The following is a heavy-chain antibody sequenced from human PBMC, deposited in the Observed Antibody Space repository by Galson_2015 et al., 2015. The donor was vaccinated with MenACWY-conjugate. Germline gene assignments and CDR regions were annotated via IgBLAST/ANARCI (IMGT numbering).Heavy chain of an antibody. CDR3: VRCNVVAGDYAFEP. V-gene: IGHV3-7*03. D-gene: IGHD4-17*01. CDR1: GFTFSTYW. Sequence: SLRLSCAASGFTFSTYWMTWVRQAPGKGLEWEANIKQDGSERYYVDSVKGRFTISRDNAKNSLYLQMNSLRDEDMAVYYCVRCNVVAGDYAFEPCGQRAKLTVSS. J-gene: IGHJ5*02. CDR2: IKQDGSER.